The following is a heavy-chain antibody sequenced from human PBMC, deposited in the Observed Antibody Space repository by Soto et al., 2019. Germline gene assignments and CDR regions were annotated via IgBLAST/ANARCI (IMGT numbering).Heavy chain of an antibody. Sequence: ASVKVSCKASGYTFITYGVSWVRQAPGQGLDLLGWSSTYNGNTRYAERLQGRVTMTTDTTTNTAYMELRNLRSDDTAVYYCARGPTDYYDNSANYFLDYWGQGTLVTVSS. D-gene: IGHD3-22*01. CDR3: ARGPTDYYDNSANYFLDY. J-gene: IGHJ4*02. CDR1: GYTFITYG. V-gene: IGHV1-18*01. CDR2: SSTYNGNT.